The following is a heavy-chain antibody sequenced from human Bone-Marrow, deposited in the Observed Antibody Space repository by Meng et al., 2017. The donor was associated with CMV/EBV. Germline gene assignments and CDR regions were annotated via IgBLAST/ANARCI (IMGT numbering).Heavy chain of an antibody. D-gene: IGHD2-2*01. V-gene: IGHV4-59*01. CDR1: GGSISSYY. Sequence: SETVSLTCTVAGGSISSYYWSWIRQPPGKGLEWIGYIYYSGSTNYNPSLKSRVTISVDTSKNQFSLKLSSVTAADTAVYYRARTPRGYCSSTSCFYYFDYWGQGTLVTVSS. CDR2: IYYSGST. CDR3: ARTPRGYCSSTSCFYYFDY. J-gene: IGHJ4*02.